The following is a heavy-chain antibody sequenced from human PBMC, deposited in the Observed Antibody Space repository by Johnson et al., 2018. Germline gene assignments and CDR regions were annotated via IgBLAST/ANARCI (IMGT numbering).Heavy chain of an antibody. CDR2: IIPIFGTA. CDR1: GGTFSSYA. Sequence: QVQLVESGAEVKKPGSSVKVSCKASGGTFSSYAISWVRQAPGQGLEWMGGIIPIFGTANYAQKFPGRVTIIEDESTSTAYMELSRLRSEDTAVYSCARGYYGSGSLNRYYYYGMDVWGQGTTVTVSS. CDR3: ARGYYGSGSLNRYYYYGMDV. J-gene: IGHJ6*02. V-gene: IGHV1-69*01. D-gene: IGHD3-10*01.